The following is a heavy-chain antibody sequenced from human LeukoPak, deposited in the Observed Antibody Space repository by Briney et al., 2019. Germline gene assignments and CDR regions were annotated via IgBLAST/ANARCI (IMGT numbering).Heavy chain of an antibody. CDR2: IYSGGST. V-gene: IGHV3-66*01. CDR3: ARDRSSGWYYFDY. CDR1: GFTVSNNY. J-gene: IGHJ4*02. Sequence: PGGSLRLSCAASGFTVSNNYMSWVRQAPGKGLEWVSVIYSGGSTYYADSVKGRFTISRDNSKNTLYLQMNSLRAEDTAVYYCARDRSSGWYYFDYWGQGTLVTVSS. D-gene: IGHD6-19*01.